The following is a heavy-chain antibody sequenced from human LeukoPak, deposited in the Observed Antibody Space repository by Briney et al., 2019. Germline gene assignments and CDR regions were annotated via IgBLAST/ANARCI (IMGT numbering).Heavy chain of an antibody. CDR2: IIPIFGTA. J-gene: IGHJ6*02. V-gene: IGHV1-69*13. D-gene: IGHD4-23*01. CDR3: AESTVVTRYYYYGMDV. Sequence: SVKVSCKASGGTFSSYAISWVRQAPGQGLEWMGGIIPIFGTANYAQKFQGRVTITADESTSTAYMELSSLRSEDTAVYYCAESTVVTRYYYYGMDVWGQGTTVTVSS. CDR1: GGTFSSYA.